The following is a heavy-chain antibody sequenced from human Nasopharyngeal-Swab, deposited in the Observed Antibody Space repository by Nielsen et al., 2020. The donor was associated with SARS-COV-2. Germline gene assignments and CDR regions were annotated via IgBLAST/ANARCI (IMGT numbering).Heavy chain of an antibody. J-gene: IGHJ6*02. CDR2: IWYDGSNK. CDR3: ARDSGDYGGNPQYYYYGINV. Sequence: GGSLRLSCAASGFTFSSYGMHWVRQAPGKGLEWVAVIWYDGSNKYYADSVKGRFTISRDNSKNTLYLQMNSLRAEDTAVYYCARDSGDYGGNPQYYYYGINVWGQGTTVTVSS. CDR1: GFTFSSYG. V-gene: IGHV3-33*01. D-gene: IGHD4-23*01.